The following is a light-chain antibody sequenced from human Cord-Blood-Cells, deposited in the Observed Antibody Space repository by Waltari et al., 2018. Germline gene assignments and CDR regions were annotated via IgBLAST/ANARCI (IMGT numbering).Light chain of an antibody. J-gene: IGLJ3*02. CDR3: CSYAGSSTLV. CDR1: SSDVGSYNL. CDR2: EGS. V-gene: IGLV2-23*01. Sequence: QSALTQPASASGSPGQSITISCTGTSSDVGSYNLVSWYQQHPGKAPKRMIYEGSKRPSGFSNRFSGSKSGNTASLTISGLQAEDEADYYCCSYAGSSTLVFGGGTKLTVL.